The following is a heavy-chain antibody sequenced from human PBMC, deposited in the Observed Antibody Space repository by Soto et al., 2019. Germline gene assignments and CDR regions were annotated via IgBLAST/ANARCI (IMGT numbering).Heavy chain of an antibody. V-gene: IGHV4-61*08. D-gene: IGHD5-18*01. J-gene: IGHJ4*01. CDR2: IYNSGST. Sequence: SETLSLTCSVSGGSVSSGDHFWSWLRQPPGKGPEWIGYIYNSGSTSYNPSLKSRVTMSEDTSKNQFSLKLSSVTAADTAVYYCARGRGYSYGVDYWGNGTLVTVS. CDR1: GGSVSSGDHF. CDR3: ARGRGYSYGVDY.